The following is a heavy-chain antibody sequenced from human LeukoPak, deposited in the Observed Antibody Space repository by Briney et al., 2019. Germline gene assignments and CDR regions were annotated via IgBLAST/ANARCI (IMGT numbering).Heavy chain of an antibody. CDR3: ARIPPLTNIRYYFDY. V-gene: IGHV4-34*01. D-gene: IGHD3-9*01. J-gene: IGHJ4*02. Sequence: SETLSLTCAVYGGSFSGYYWSWIRQPPGKGLEWIGEINHSRSTNYNPSLKSRVTISVDTSKNQFSLKLSSVTAEDTAVYYCARIPPLTNIRYYFDYWGQGTLVSVSS. CDR1: GGSFSGYY. CDR2: INHSRST.